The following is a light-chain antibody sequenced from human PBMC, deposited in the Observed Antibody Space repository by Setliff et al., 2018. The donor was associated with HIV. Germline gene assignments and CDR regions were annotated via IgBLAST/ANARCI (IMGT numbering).Light chain of an antibody. CDR2: DVS. Sequence: QSVLTQPASVSGSPGQSITISCTGTSSDVGTYNFVSWYQQHPGKGPKLMLYDVSNRPSGVSNRFSGSQSGNTASLTISGLQAADEADYYCSSYTSSTPLYVFGTGTKV. V-gene: IGLV2-14*03. J-gene: IGLJ1*01. CDR3: SSYTSSTPLYV. CDR1: SSDVGTYNF.